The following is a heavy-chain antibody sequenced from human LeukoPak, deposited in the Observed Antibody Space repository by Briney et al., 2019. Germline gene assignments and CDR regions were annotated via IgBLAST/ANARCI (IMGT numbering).Heavy chain of an antibody. J-gene: IGHJ3*02. Sequence: GGSLRLSCAASGFTFSSYAMHWVRQAPGKGLEWVAVISYDGGNKYYADSVKGRFTISRDNSKNTLYLQMNSLRAEDTAVYYCARGGSSSWARDAFDIWGQGTMVTVSS. CDR1: GFTFSSYA. CDR2: ISYDGGNK. D-gene: IGHD6-13*01. V-gene: IGHV3-30-3*01. CDR3: ARGGSSSWARDAFDI.